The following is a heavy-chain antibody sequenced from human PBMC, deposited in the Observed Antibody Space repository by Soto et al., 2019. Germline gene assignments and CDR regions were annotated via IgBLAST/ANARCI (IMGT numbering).Heavy chain of an antibody. V-gene: IGHV5-51*01. CDR2: IYPGDSDT. CDR3: ARAPQYYDSSGYAFDI. CDR1: GYSFTSYW. Sequence: GESLKISCKGSGYSFTSYWIGWVRQMPGKGLEWMGIIYPGDSDTRYSPSFQGQVTISADKSISTAYLQWSSLKASDTAMYYCARAPQYYDSSGYAFDIWGQGTMVTVSS. J-gene: IGHJ3*02. D-gene: IGHD3-22*01.